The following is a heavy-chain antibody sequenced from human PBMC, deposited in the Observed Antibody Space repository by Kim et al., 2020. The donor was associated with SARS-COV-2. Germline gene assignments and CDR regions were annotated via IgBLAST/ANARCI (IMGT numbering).Heavy chain of an antibody. CDR3: ARRGREYYMDV. CDR1: GFTFSSFG. CDR2: IGNSGDNT. D-gene: IGHD3-16*01. J-gene: IGHJ6*03. V-gene: IGHV3-23*01. Sequence: GGSLRLSCAPSGFTFSSFGMSWVRQAPGKGLEWVSAIGNSGDNTYHADSVKGRFTTSRDNSKNTLYLQMNSLRAEDTATYYCARRGREYYMDVWGKGTTVTVSS.